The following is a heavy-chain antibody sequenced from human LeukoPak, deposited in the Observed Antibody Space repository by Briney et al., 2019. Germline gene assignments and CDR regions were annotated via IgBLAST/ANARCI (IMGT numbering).Heavy chain of an antibody. Sequence: GGSLRLSCAASGFTLNSYLMSWVRQAPGRGLERVANIKKDGSEENYLDSVKGRFTVSRDNAKNSLYLQMNSLRGEDTAVYYCARSNPNRNALDLWGQGTMVTISS. CDR3: ARSNPNRNALDL. CDR2: IKKDGSEE. D-gene: IGHD1-14*01. J-gene: IGHJ3*01. CDR1: GFTLNSYL. V-gene: IGHV3-7*01.